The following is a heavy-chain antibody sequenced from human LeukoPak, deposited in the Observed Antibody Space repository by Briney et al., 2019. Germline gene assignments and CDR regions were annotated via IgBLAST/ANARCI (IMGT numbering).Heavy chain of an antibody. J-gene: IGHJ4*02. CDR2: ISSSGSTI. Sequence: PGGSLRLSCAASGFTFSDYYMSWIRQAPGRGLEWVSYISSSGSTIYYADSVKGRFTISRDNAKNSLYLQMNSLRAEDTAVYYCARDISITMVRGVTFFDYWGQGTLVTVSS. CDR3: ARDISITMVRGVTFFDY. D-gene: IGHD3-10*01. V-gene: IGHV3-11*01. CDR1: GFTFSDYY.